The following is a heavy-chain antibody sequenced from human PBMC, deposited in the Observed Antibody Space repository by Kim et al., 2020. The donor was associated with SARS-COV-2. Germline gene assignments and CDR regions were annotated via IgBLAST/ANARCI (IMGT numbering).Heavy chain of an antibody. J-gene: IGHJ6*02. D-gene: IGHD6-13*01. Sequence: GGSLRLSCAASGFTFSNAWMSWVRQAPGKGLEWVGRIKSKTDGGTTDYAAPVKGRFTISRDDSKNTLYLQMNSLKTEDTAVYYCTTGSSWYLYYYGMDVWGQGTTVTVSS. CDR1: GFTFSNAW. CDR3: TTGSSWYLYYYGMDV. CDR2: IKSKTDGGTT. V-gene: IGHV3-15*01.